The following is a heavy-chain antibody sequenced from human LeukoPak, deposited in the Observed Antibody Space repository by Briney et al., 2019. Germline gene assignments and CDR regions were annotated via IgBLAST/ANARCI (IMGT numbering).Heavy chain of an antibody. D-gene: IGHD6-13*01. V-gene: IGHV1-69*04. CDR2: IIPILGIA. CDR1: GGTFSSYA. Sequence: SVKVSCKASGGTFSSYAISWVRQAPGQGLEWMGRIIPILGIANYAQKFQGRVTITADKSTSTAYMELSSLRSEDTAVYYCANGPIPSSWYFSYWGQGTLVTVSS. CDR3: ANGPIPSSWYFSY. J-gene: IGHJ4*02.